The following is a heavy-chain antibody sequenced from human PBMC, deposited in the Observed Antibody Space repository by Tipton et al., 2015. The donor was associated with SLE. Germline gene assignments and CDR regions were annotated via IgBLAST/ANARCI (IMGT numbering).Heavy chain of an antibody. CDR2: INHSGST. V-gene: IGHV4-34*01. CDR1: GGSFSGYY. D-gene: IGHD3-10*01. CDR3: ARGHYGSGRCDY. J-gene: IGHJ4*02. Sequence: TLSLTCAVYGGSFSGYYWSWIRQPPGKGLEWIGEINHSGSTNYNPSLKSRVTISVDTSKNQFSLTLSSVTAAETAVYYCARGHYGSGRCDYWGQGTLVTVSS.